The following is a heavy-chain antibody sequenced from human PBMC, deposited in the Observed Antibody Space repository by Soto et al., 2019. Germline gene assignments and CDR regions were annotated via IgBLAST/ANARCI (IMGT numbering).Heavy chain of an antibody. Sequence: SETLSLTCTVSGSSISSSSYYWGWIRQPPGKGLEGIGSIYYSGSTYYNPSLKSRGTISVDTSKNQFSLKLSSVTAADTAVYYCASRSKGYCSGGSCLTFDYWGRGTLVTVSS. CDR2: IYYSGST. V-gene: IGHV4-39*01. D-gene: IGHD2-15*01. CDR3: ASRSKGYCSGGSCLTFDY. CDR1: GSSISSSSYY. J-gene: IGHJ4*02.